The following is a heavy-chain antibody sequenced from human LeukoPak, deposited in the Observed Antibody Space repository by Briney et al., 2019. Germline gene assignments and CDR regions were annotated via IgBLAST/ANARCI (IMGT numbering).Heavy chain of an antibody. V-gene: IGHV3-7*03. D-gene: IGHD2-2*01. Sequence: GGSLRLSCAASGFTFSSYWMSWVRQAPGKGLEWVANIKQDGSEKHYVDSVKGRFTISRDNAKNSLYLQMNSLRAEDTAVYYCARMLGYCSSTSCKCDYWGQGTLVTVSS. CDR2: IKQDGSEK. CDR3: ARMLGYCSSTSCKCDY. J-gene: IGHJ4*02. CDR1: GFTFSSYW.